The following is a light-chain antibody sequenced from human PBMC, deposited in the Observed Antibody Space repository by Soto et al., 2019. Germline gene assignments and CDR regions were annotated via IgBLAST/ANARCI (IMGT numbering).Light chain of an antibody. Sequence: QSVLTQPASVSGSPGQSITISCTGTSSDVGGYNYVSWYQQNPGTAPKLMIYDVSNRPSGVSDRFSGSKSGNTASLTISGLQAEDEADYYCSSYTSSSTLVFGTGTKLTVL. J-gene: IGLJ1*01. V-gene: IGLV2-14*01. CDR3: SSYTSSSTLV. CDR1: SSDVGGYNY. CDR2: DVS.